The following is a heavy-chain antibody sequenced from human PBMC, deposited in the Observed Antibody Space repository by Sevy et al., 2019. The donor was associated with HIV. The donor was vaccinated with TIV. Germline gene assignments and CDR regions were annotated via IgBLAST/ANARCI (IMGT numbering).Heavy chain of an antibody. D-gene: IGHD3-10*01. J-gene: IGHJ4*02. CDR3: ARMADYGSGNQNFDY. CDR1: GGTFSSYA. CDR2: IIPIFGTA. Sequence: ASVKVSCKASGGTFSSYAISWVRQAPGQGLEWMGGIIPIFGTANYAQKFQGTVTITADKSTSTAYMELSSLRSEDTAVYYCARMADYGSGNQNFDYWGQGTLVTVSS. V-gene: IGHV1-69*06.